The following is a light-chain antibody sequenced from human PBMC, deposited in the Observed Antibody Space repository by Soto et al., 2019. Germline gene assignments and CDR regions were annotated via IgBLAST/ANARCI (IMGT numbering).Light chain of an antibody. V-gene: IGLV2-23*02. J-gene: IGLJ2*01. CDR2: EAS. CDR3: CSYAGTTTFVV. CDR1: SSDIGSYNL. Sequence: QSALTQPASVSGSPGQSITISCTGTSSDIGSYNLVSWYQQHPGKAPKLIIYEASKRPSGVSNRFSGSKSSNTASLTISGLQAEDEADYYCCSYAGTTTFVVFGGGTKLTVL.